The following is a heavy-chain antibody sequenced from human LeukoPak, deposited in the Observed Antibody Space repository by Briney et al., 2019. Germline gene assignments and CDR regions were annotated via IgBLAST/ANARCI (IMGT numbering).Heavy chain of an antibody. V-gene: IGHV3-21*01. CDR1: GFTFSSYS. Sequence: PGGSLRLSCAASGFTFSSYSMNWVRQAPGKGLEWVSSISSSSYIYYADSVKGRFTISRDNAKNSLYLQMNSLRAEDTAVYYCARDFERFLEWYYYGMDVWGQGTTVTVSS. J-gene: IGHJ6*02. CDR2: ISSSSYI. CDR3: ARDFERFLEWYYYGMDV. D-gene: IGHD3-3*01.